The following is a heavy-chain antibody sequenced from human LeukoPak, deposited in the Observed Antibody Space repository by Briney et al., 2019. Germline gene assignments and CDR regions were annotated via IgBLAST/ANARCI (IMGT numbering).Heavy chain of an antibody. J-gene: IGHJ5*02. D-gene: IGHD2-15*01. CDR1: GGSITSSY. V-gene: IGHV4-59*12. CDR3: ARVACSGGSCYSGWFDP. CDR2: ISNAGST. Sequence: PSETLSLTCSVSGGSITSSYWTWVRQPPGKGLEFIGYISNAGSTNYNPSLKSRVTMSVDTSKNQFSLKLSSVTAADTAVYYCARVACSGGSCYSGWFDPWGQGTLVTVSS.